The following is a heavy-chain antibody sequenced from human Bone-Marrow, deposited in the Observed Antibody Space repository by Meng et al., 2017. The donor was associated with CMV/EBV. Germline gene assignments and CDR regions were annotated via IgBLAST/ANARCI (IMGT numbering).Heavy chain of an antibody. J-gene: IGHJ6*02. CDR3: ARGGWSGNYYYGMDV. V-gene: IGHV1-69*05. CDR2: IIPIFGTA. D-gene: IGHD3-3*01. CDR1: GGTFSSYA. Sequence: SVKVSCKASGGTFSSYAISWVRQAPGQGLEWMGGIIPIFGTANYAQKFQGRVTITTDESTSTAYMELSSLRSEDTAVYYCARGGWSGNYYYGMDVWGPGTTVTCSS.